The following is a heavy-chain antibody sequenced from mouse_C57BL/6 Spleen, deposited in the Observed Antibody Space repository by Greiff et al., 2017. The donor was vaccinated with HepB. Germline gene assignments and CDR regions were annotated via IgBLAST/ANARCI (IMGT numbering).Heavy chain of an antibody. CDR3: ARSPYSAY. J-gene: IGHJ3*01. V-gene: IGHV1-61*01. Sequence: QVHVKQSGAELVRPGSSVKLSCKASGYTFTSYWMDWVKQRPGQGLEWIGNIYPSDSETHYNQKFKDKATLTVDKSSSTAYMQLSSLTSEDSAVYYCARSPYSAYWGQGTLVTVSA. CDR1: GYTFTSYW. D-gene: IGHD1-1*01. CDR2: IYPSDSET.